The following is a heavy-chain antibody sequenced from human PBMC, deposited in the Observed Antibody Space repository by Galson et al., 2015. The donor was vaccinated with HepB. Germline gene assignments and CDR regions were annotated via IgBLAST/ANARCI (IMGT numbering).Heavy chain of an antibody. CDR2: IYTSGTT. D-gene: IGHD2-8*02. CDR1: GGSVSRYY. V-gene: IGHV4-4*07. Sequence: ETLSLTCTVSGGSVSRYYWNWIRQPAGKGLEWIGRIYTSGTTIYNPSLKSRVTMSVDTSKNQFSLKLSSVTAADTAVYYCATDGLLGNYYGLAVWGQGTTVTVSS. CDR3: ATDGLLGNYYGLAV. J-gene: IGHJ6*02.